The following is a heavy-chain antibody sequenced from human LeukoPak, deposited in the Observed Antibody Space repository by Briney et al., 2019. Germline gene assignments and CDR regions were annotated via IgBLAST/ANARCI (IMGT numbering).Heavy chain of an antibody. V-gene: IGHV3-33*01. CDR3: ARDMGYCSSSNCYTYYLDY. J-gene: IGHJ4*02. Sequence: PGGSLRLSCAASGFNFFTYGMHWVRQAPGKGLEWVAVIWYDGSNKYYADSVKGRFTISRDNAKNSLYLQMNSLRGEDTAVYYCARDMGYCSSSNCYTYYLDYWGQGTLVTVSS. CDR1: GFNFFTYG. CDR2: IWYDGSNK. D-gene: IGHD2-2*01.